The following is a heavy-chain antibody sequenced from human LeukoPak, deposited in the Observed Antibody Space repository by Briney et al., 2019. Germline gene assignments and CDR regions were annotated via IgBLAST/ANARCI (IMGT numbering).Heavy chain of an antibody. J-gene: IGHJ4*02. CDR1: GFTFSSYW. Sequence: GGSLRLSCAASGFTFSSYWMSWVRQAPGKGLEWVANIKQDGSEKYYVDSVKGRFTTSRDNAKNSLYLQMNSLRAEDTAVYYCARDAPGIAAAGTVDYWGQGTLVTVSS. D-gene: IGHD6-13*01. CDR3: ARDAPGIAAAGTVDY. CDR2: IKQDGSEK. V-gene: IGHV3-7*01.